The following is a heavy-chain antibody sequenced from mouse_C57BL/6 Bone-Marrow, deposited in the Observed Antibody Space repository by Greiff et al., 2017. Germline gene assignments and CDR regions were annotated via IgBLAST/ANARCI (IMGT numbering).Heavy chain of an antibody. CDR3: ARFPPLTTVSYFDV. D-gene: IGHD1-1*01. J-gene: IGHJ1*03. CDR1: GFTFTDYY. CDR2: IRNKANGYTT. Sequence: EVKLVESGGGLVQPRGSLSLSCAASGFTFTDYYMSWVRQPPGKALEWLGFIRNKANGYTTEYSASVKGRFTISRDNSQSILYLQMNALRAEDSATYYCARFPPLTTVSYFDVWGTGTTVTVSS. V-gene: IGHV7-3*01.